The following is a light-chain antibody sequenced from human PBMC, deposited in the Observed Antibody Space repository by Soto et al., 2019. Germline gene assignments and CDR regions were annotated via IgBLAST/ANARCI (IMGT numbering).Light chain of an antibody. V-gene: IGKV3-15*01. CDR1: QGVSRK. J-gene: IGKJ5*01. CDR2: GAS. CDR3: QQYHTWTIT. Sequence: DIVMTQSPATLSVAPGERVTFSCRASQGVSRKLAWYQHKPGQAPRLLISGASTGATGIPARFSGSGSGTEFNLTISRLQSEDCAIYYCQQYHTWTITGGQGTRLDIK.